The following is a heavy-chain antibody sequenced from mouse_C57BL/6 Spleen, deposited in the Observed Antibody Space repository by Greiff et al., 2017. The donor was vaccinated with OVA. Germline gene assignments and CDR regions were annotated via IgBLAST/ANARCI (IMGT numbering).Heavy chain of an antibody. J-gene: IGHJ2*01. V-gene: IGHV14-4*01. CDR3: TSADDY. CDR2: IDPENGDT. CDR1: GFNIKDDY. Sequence: VHVKQSGAELVRPGASVKLSCTASGFNIKDDYMHWVKQRPEQGLEWIGWIDPENGDTEYASKFQGKATITADTSSNTAYLQLSSLTSEDTAVYYCTSADDYWGQGTTLTVSS.